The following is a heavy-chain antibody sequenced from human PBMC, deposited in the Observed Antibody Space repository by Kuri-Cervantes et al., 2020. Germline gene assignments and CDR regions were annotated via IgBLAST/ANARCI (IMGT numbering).Heavy chain of an antibody. J-gene: IGHJ6*03. CDR1: GFTFSNYG. CDR2: VTSSGGST. V-gene: IGHV3-23*01. CDR3: AKSQYYSFHYMDV. Sequence: GESLKISCAASGFTFSNYGLHWVRQAPDKGLEWVSSVTSSGGSTYHADSVKGPFTISRDNSKNTLYLQMKSLGAEDTAVFYCAKSQYYSFHYMDVWGKGTTVPVSS.